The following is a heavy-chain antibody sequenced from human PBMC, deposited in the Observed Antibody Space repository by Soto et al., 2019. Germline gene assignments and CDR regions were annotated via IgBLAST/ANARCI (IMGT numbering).Heavy chain of an antibody. D-gene: IGHD6-19*01. J-gene: IGHJ6*02. CDR1: GDSVSSNSAA. CDR2: TYYRSKWYN. Sequence: SPTLSLTCAISGDSVSSNSAAWNWIRQSPSRGLEWLGRTYYRSKWYNDYAVSVKSRITINPDTSKNQFSLQLNSVTPEDTAVYYCARDGYLYSSGWYMGGMDVWGQGTTVTVSS. CDR3: ARDGYLYSSGWYMGGMDV. V-gene: IGHV6-1*01.